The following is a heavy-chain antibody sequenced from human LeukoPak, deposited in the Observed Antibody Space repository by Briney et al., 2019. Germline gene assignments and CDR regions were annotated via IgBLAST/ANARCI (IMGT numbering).Heavy chain of an antibody. J-gene: IGHJ6*03. Sequence: PSETLSLTCTVSGGAFSGYYWSWIRQPPGEGLEWIGEINQSGSTDYNPSLKSRVTISIDTSKNRFSLKLNSMTAADTAVYYCARGYCSGGSCYSFYYYYYMDVWGKGTTVTVSS. CDR2: INQSGST. V-gene: IGHV4-34*01. CDR1: GGAFSGYY. CDR3: ARGYCSGGSCYSFYYYYYMDV. D-gene: IGHD2-15*01.